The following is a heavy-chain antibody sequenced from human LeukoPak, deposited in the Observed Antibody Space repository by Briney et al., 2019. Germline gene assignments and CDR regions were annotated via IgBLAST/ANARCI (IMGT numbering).Heavy chain of an antibody. CDR3: ARRGYCTGDSCYSGGFDY. Sequence: ASVKVSCKASGYTFTRYLIHWVRQAPGQGLEWMGKINPSGGTTTYAQKIQGRVTMTRDTSTSTVYMELSSLKSEDTAVYYCARRGYCTGDSCYSGGFDYWAQGTLVTVSS. J-gene: IGHJ4*02. V-gene: IGHV1-46*01. CDR2: INPSGGTT. CDR1: GYTFTRYL. D-gene: IGHD2-15*01.